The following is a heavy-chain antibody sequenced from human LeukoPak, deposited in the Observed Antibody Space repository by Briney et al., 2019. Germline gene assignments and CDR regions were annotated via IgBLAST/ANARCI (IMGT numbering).Heavy chain of an antibody. CDR3: TTAGKEYYYDSIGYYYNFDF. D-gene: IGHD3-22*01. CDR2: IKSKTGGGTT. CDR1: GFTFSNAW. V-gene: IGHV3-15*01. J-gene: IGHJ4*02. Sequence: GGSLRLSCAASGFTFSNAWMSWVRQAPGKGLEWVGRIKSKTGGGTTDYAAPGKGRFSIARDDSKNTLYLQMNSLKTEDTDVYYCTTAGKEYYYDSIGYYYNFDFWGEGTLVSVS.